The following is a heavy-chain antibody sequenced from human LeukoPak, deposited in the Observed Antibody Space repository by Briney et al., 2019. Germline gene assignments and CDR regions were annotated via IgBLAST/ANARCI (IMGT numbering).Heavy chain of an antibody. CDR1: GFTFSSSA. CDR2: ISASGGST. CDR3: AKDQKVESPHYPCP. Sequence: PGGSLRLSCAASGFTFSSSAMSWVRQVPGKGLEWVSGISASGGSTSYADSVRGRFTISRDNSKNTLYVQMNSLRDEDTAVYYCAKDQKVESPHYPCPLGQGTLVTVSS. J-gene: IGHJ5*02. D-gene: IGHD1-1*01. V-gene: IGHV3-23*01.